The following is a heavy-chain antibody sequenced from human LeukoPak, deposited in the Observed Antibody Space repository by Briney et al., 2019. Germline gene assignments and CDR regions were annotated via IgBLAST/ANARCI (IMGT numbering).Heavy chain of an antibody. Sequence: GASVKVSCKASGYTFTGQCMHWVRQAPGQGLEWMGWINPNSGGTNYAQKFQGRVTMTRDTSISTAYMELSRLRSDDTAVYYCARERGSYSPVDYWGQGTLVTVSS. J-gene: IGHJ4*02. CDR1: GYTFTGQC. CDR2: INPNSGGT. D-gene: IGHD1-26*01. CDR3: ARERGSYSPVDY. V-gene: IGHV1-2*02.